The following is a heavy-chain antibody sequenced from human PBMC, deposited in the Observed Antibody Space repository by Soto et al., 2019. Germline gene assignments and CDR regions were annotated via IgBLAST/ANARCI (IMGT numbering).Heavy chain of an antibody. Sequence: GESLKISCAASGFTFSSYWMHWVRQAPGKGLVWVSRINSDGSSTSYADSVKGRFTISRDNAKNTLYLQMNSLRAEDTAVYYCARDIPSAVAGDYYYYGMDVWGQGTTVTVSS. J-gene: IGHJ6*02. V-gene: IGHV3-74*01. CDR1: GFTFSSYW. D-gene: IGHD6-19*01. CDR3: ARDIPSAVAGDYYYYGMDV. CDR2: INSDGSST.